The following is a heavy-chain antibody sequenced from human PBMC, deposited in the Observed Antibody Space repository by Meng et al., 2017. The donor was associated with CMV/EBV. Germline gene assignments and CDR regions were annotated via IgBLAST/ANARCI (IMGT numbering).Heavy chain of an antibody. CDR1: GFTFSSYG. D-gene: IGHD2-2*01. CDR2: IRYDGSNK. V-gene: IGHV3-30*02. CDR3: ARGYCSSTSCTNYYYYYGMDV. J-gene: IGHJ6*02. Sequence: GESLKISCAASGFTFSSYGMHWVRQAPGKGLEWVAFIRYDGSNKYYADSVKGRFTISRDNSKNTLYLQMNSLRAEDTAVYYCARGYCSSTSCTNYYYYYGMDVWGQGTTVTVSS.